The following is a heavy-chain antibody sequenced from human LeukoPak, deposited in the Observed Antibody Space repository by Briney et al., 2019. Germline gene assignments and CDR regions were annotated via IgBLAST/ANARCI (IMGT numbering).Heavy chain of an antibody. CDR3: ARNLLAAAVDY. J-gene: IGHJ4*02. Sequence: SETLSLTCTVSGGSISSSSYYWGWIRQPPGKGLEWIGSIYYSGSTYYNPSLKSRVTISVDTSKNQFSLKLSSVTAADTAVYYCARNLLAAAVDYWGQGTLVTVSS. CDR1: GGSISSSSYY. V-gene: IGHV4-39*01. CDR2: IYYSGST. D-gene: IGHD6-13*01.